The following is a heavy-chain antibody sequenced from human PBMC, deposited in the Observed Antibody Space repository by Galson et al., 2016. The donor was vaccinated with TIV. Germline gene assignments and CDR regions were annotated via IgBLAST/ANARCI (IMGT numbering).Heavy chain of an antibody. CDR1: GFSLRTSGMC. J-gene: IGHJ6*02. V-gene: IGHV2-70*11. CDR2: IDWDGDK. Sequence: PALVKPTQTLTLTCSFSGFSLRTSGMCVSWIHQPPGKALEWLARIDWDGDKYYNASLKTRVSISKDTSKNQVVLTMTNMDQVDTGTYYCARNSGHYYGMDVWGQGTTVTVSS. CDR3: ARNSGHYYGMDV.